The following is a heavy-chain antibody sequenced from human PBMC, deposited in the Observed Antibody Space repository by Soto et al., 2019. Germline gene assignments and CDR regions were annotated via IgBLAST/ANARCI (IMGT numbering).Heavy chain of an antibody. CDR2: IGSSGSTI. CDR1: GFTFSDYY. D-gene: IGHD2-21*02. J-gene: IGHJ4*02. Sequence: PGGSLRLSCAASGFTFSDYYMSWIRQAPGKGLEWVSYIGSSGSTIYYADSVKGRFTISRDNAKNSLYLQMNSLRAEDTAVYYCASAYCGGDCDGNDYWGQGTLVTVSS. V-gene: IGHV3-11*01. CDR3: ASAYCGGDCDGNDY.